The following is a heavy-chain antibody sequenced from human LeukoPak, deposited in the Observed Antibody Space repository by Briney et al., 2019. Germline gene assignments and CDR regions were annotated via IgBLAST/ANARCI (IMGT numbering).Heavy chain of an antibody. J-gene: IGHJ5*02. V-gene: IGHV5-10-1*01. D-gene: IGHD6-13*01. CDR2: IGPSDSYT. Sequence: GESLKISCKGSGYIFTSYWISWVRQMPGKGLEWMGRIGPSDSYTNYSPSFQGHVTISADKSISTAYLQWSSLKASDTAMYYCARHRPMYSRWFDPWGQGTLVTVSS. CDR3: ARHRPMYSRWFDP. CDR1: GYIFTSYW.